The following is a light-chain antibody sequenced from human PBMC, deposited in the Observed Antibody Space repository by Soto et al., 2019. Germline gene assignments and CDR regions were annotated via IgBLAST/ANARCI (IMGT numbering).Light chain of an antibody. CDR3: QQRSNWPRT. CDR2: DAS. J-gene: IGKJ1*01. Sequence: DIVLTQSPATLSLSPGERATLSCRASQSVSSYLAWYQHKPGQAPRLLIYDASNRATVIPARFSGSGSGTDFTLTISSLEPEDFAVYYCQQRSNWPRTFGQGTKVEIK. V-gene: IGKV3-11*01. CDR1: QSVSSY.